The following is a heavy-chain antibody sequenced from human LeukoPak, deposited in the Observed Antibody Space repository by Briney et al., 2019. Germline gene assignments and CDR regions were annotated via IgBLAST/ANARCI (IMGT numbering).Heavy chain of an antibody. CDR2: IYYGGST. V-gene: IGHV4-31*03. CDR3: ANYGSGSYRFDP. D-gene: IGHD3-10*01. Sequence: SQTLSLTCTVSGGSISSGGYYCSWIRQHPGKGLEWIGYIYYGGSTYYNPSLKSRVTISVDTSKNQFSLKLSSVTAADTAVYYCANYGSGSYRFDPWGQGTLVTVSS. J-gene: IGHJ5*02. CDR1: GGSISSGGYY.